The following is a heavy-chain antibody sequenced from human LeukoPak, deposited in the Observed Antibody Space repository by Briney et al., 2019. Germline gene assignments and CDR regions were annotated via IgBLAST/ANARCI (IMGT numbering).Heavy chain of an antibody. CDR1: GFSFTDYP. J-gene: IGHJ4*02. Sequence: QPGGSPRLSCATSGFSFTDYPMNWVRQAPGKGLEWISNIRTTAEGAKYAYYADSVKGRVTISRDDGKNTLYLHMNSLRDDDTAVYYCATDQRYAFDYWGQGILVTVSS. D-gene: IGHD3-9*01. CDR3: ATDQRYAFDY. CDR2: IRTTAEGAKYA. V-gene: IGHV3-48*02.